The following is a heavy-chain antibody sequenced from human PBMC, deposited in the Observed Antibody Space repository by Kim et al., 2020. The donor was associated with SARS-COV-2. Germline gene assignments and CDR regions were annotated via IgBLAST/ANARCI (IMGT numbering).Heavy chain of an antibody. D-gene: IGHD5-18*01. V-gene: IGHV4-31*03. J-gene: IGHJ4*02. CDR2: FYFSAST. CDR1: GGSIRSGSYY. CDR3: ARSPGYSYGYGLDY. Sequence: SETLSLTCTVSGGSIRSGSYYWSWIRQHPGKGLEWIGFFYFSASTYYNPSLKSRVSISADTSKNQFSLKLNSVTAADTAVYFCARSPGYSYGYGLDYWGQGTLVTVSS.